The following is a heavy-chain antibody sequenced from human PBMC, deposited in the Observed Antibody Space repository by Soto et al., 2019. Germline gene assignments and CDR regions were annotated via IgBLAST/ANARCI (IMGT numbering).Heavy chain of an antibody. CDR3: ARIVGATDGWFDP. CDR2: IYYSGST. J-gene: IGHJ5*02. CDR1: GGSISSYY. V-gene: IGHV4-59*01. Sequence: SESLSLTCTVSGGSISSYYWSWIRQPPGKGLEWIGYIYYSGSTNYNPSLKSRVTVSVDTSKNQFSLKLSSVTAADTAVYYCARIVGATDGWFDPWGQGTLVTVSS. D-gene: IGHD1-26*01.